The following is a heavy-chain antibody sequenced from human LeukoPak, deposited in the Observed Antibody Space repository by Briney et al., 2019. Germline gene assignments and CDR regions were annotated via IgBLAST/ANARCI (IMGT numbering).Heavy chain of an antibody. Sequence: GGSLRLSCAASGFTVSSNYMSWVRQAPGKGLEWVSVIYSGGSTYYADSVKGRFTISRDNSKNTLYLQMNSLRAEDTAVYYCARYCSSTRGDYYYMDVWGKGTTVTVSS. CDR1: GFTVSSNY. D-gene: IGHD2-2*01. CDR2: IYSGGST. V-gene: IGHV3-66*02. CDR3: ARYCSSTRGDYYYMDV. J-gene: IGHJ6*03.